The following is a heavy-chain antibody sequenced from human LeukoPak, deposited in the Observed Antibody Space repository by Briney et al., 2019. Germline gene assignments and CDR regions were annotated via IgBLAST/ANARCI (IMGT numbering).Heavy chain of an antibody. J-gene: IGHJ5*02. CDR1: GGSFSGYY. V-gene: IGHV4-34*01. CDR2: INHSGGT. Sequence: SESLSLTCAVYGGSFSGYYWSWIRQPPGKGLEWIGEINHSGGTNYNPSLKSRVTISVDTSKNQFSLKLSSVTAADTAVYYCASTSCYDEGAAAANWFDPWGQGTLVTVSS. D-gene: IGHD2-2*01. CDR3: ASTSCYDEGAAAANWFDP.